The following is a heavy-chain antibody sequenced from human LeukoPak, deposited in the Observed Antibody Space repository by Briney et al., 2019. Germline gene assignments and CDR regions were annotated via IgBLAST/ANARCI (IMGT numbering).Heavy chain of an antibody. J-gene: IGHJ4*02. CDR3: ARTRFYFDY. CDR1: GFAFNTYW. V-gene: IGHV3-7*01. Sequence: GGSLRLSWAASGFAFNTYWMSWVRQAPGKGLEWVANIKEDGSEKNYVDSVKGRFTISRDNAKNSLYLQMNSLKAEDTAVYYCARTRFYFDYWGQGTLVTVSS. D-gene: IGHD3-3*01. CDR2: IKEDGSEK.